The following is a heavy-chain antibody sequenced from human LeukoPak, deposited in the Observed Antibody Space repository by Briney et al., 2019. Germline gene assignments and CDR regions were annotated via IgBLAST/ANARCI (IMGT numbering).Heavy chain of an antibody. V-gene: IGHV1-8*01. Sequence: ASVKVSCKASGYTFTSYDINWVRRATGQGLEWMGWMNPNSGNTGYAQKFQGRVTMTRNTSISTAYMELSSLRSEDTAVYYCARSRRYSSSSDYWGQGALVTVSS. CDR3: ARSRRYSSSSDY. D-gene: IGHD6-6*01. J-gene: IGHJ4*02. CDR1: GYTFTSYD. CDR2: MNPNSGNT.